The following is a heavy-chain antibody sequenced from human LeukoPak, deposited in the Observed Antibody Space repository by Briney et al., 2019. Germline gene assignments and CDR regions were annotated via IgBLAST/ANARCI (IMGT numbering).Heavy chain of an antibody. Sequence: ASVKVSCKTSGYTFTLYYVHWVRQAPGQGPEWMGFINPNSGTSKYVQKFQDRVTMTRDTSINTVYMELSGLRSDDTAVYYCARDSSTGYYYMDVWGKGTTVTVSS. CDR1: GYTFTLYY. D-gene: IGHD3-3*01. J-gene: IGHJ6*03. CDR3: ARDSSTGYYYMDV. CDR2: INPNSGTS. V-gene: IGHV1-2*02.